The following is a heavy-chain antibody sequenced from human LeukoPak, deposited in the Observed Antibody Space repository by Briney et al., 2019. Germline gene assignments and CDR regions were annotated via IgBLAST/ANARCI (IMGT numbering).Heavy chain of an antibody. Sequence: SETLSLTCTVSGGSISSGGYYWSWIRQHPGKGLEWIGYIYYSGSTYYNPSLKGRVTISVDTSKNQFSLKLSSVTAADTAVYYCARGQTYYDFWSGYYPGWFDPWGQGTLVTVSS. J-gene: IGHJ5*02. D-gene: IGHD3-3*01. CDR1: GGSISSGGYY. CDR2: IYYSGST. V-gene: IGHV4-31*03. CDR3: ARGQTYYDFWSGYYPGWFDP.